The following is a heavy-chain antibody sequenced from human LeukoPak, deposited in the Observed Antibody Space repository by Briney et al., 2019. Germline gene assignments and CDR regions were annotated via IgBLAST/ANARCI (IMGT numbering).Heavy chain of an antibody. J-gene: IGHJ6*02. CDR1: GYTFTGYY. D-gene: IGHD1-14*01. CDR3: ARDPDGYYYGMDV. V-gene: IGHV1-2*04. CDR2: INPNSGGT. Sequence: GASVKVSCKDSGYTFTGYYMHWVRQAPGQGLEWMGWINPNSGGTNYAQKFQGWVTMTRDTSISTAYMELSRLRSDDTAVYYCARDPDGYYYGMDVWGQGTTVTVSS.